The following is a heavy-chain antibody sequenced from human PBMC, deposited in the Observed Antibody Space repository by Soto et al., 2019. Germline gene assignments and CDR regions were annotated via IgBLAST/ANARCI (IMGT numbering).Heavy chain of an antibody. D-gene: IGHD2-2*02. CDR3: AMEYCSATSCYKDY. CDR2: MNPNTGYT. CDR1: GYTVTGYD. Sequence: ASVKVSCKASGYTVTGYDIHWVRQATGQGLEWMGWMNPNTGYTANAQKFQGRVTITADKSTSTAYMELSSLRSEDTAVYYCAMEYCSATSCYKDYWG. V-gene: IGHV1-8*01. J-gene: IGHJ4*01.